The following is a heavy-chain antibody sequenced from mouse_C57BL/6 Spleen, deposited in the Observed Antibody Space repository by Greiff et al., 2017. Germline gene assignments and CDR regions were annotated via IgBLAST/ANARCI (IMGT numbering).Heavy chain of an antibody. D-gene: IGHD2-4*01. Sequence: EVKVEESGPGLVKPSQSLSLTCSVTGYSITSGYYWNWIRQFPGNKLEWMGYISYDGSNNYNPSLKNRISITRDTSKNQFFLKLNSVTTEDTATYYCAREGYYYDYDGFAYGGQGTLVTVSA. CDR3: AREGYYYDYDGFAY. CDR1: GYSITSGYY. CDR2: ISYDGSN. J-gene: IGHJ3*01. V-gene: IGHV3-6*01.